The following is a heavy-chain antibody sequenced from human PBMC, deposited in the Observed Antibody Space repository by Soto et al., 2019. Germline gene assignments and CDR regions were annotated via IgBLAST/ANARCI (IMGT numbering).Heavy chain of an antibody. D-gene: IGHD3-10*01. Sequence: SETLSLTYVVSGASFSSSNWWSWVRQTPGKGLEWIGEISHSGSTNYNPSLESRLTISIDKSKNHFSVKLRSVTAADTAVYYCASHAGFTYGPYDYWGRGTLVTVSS. J-gene: IGHJ4*02. CDR3: ASHAGFTYGPYDY. V-gene: IGHV4-4*02. CDR2: ISHSGST. CDR1: GASFSSSNW.